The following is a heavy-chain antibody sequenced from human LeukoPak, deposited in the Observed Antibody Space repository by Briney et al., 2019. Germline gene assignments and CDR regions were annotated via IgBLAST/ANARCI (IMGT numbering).Heavy chain of an antibody. Sequence: GGSLRLSCAASGFTFSSYAMHWVRQAPGKGLEWVAVISYDGSNKYYADSVKGRFTISRDNSKYTLYLQMNSLRAEDTAVYYCAKDFGYYDSSGHDYWGQGTLVTVSS. CDR3: AKDFGYYDSSGHDY. J-gene: IGHJ4*02. CDR1: GFTFSSYA. D-gene: IGHD3-22*01. V-gene: IGHV3-30*04. CDR2: ISYDGSNK.